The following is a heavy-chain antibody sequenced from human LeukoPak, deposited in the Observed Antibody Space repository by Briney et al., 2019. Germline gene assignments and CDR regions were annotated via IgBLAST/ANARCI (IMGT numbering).Heavy chain of an antibody. J-gene: IGHJ4*02. V-gene: IGHV3-23*01. CDR3: AKDQVATINPRYFDF. CDR2: ISGRGGST. CDR1: GFSFSGYA. D-gene: IGHD5-24*01. Sequence: GGSLRPSCAASGFSFSGYAMNWVRQAPGKGLEWVSGISGRGGSTYYADSVKGRFTISRDNSKSTLYLQMNSLRAEDTAIYYCAKDQVATINPRYFDFWGQGTLVTVSS.